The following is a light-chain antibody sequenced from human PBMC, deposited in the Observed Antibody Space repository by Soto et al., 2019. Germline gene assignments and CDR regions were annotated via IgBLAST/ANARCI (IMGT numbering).Light chain of an antibody. CDR2: AAS. CDR3: QQSFNTPFT. J-gene: IGKJ3*01. CDR1: PTITTY. Sequence: DIQMTQSPSSLSASVGDRVTITCRASPTITTYLNWYQLKPGKAPKLLIYAASILQSGVPSRFSGSGSGTDFTLTISSLQPEDFATYYCQQSFNTPFTFGPGTKVDIK. V-gene: IGKV1-39*01.